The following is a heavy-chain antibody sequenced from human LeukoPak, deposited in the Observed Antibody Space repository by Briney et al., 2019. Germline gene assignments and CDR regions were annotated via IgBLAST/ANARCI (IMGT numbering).Heavy chain of an antibody. J-gene: IGHJ3*02. D-gene: IGHD2-15*01. CDR2: ISYDGSNK. CDR1: GFTFSTYG. V-gene: IGHV3-30*18. CDR3: AKDSCSGGVYYSSGNDAFDI. Sequence: PGRSLRLSCAASGFTFSTYGMHWVRQAPGKGLEWVAVISYDGSNKYYADSVKGRFTISRDNSKSTLYLQMNSLRAEDTAVYYCAKDSCSGGVYYSSGNDAFDIWGQGTMVTVSS.